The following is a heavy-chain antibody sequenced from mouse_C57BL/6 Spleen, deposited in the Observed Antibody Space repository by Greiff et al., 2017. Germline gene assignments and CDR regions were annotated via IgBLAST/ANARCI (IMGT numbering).Heavy chain of an antibody. CDR3: ARDGYRAMDY. CDR2: ISSGSSTI. V-gene: IGHV5-17*01. CDR1: GFTFSDYG. D-gene: IGHD2-3*01. J-gene: IGHJ4*01. Sequence: EVQLQESGGGLVKPGASLKLSCAASGFTFSDYGMHWVRQAPGKGLEWVAYISSGSSTINYADTVKGRFTISRDNAKNTLFLQMTSLRSEDTAMYYCARDGYRAMDYWGQGTSVTVSS.